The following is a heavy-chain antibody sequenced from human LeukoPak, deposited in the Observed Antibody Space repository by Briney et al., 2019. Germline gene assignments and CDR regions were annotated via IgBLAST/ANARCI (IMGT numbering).Heavy chain of an antibody. V-gene: IGHV3-23*01. CDR3: AKDLEYSSSSADY. Sequence: GGSLRLSCAAFGFTFSSYAMSWVRQAPGKGLEWVSAISGSGGSTYYADSVKGRFTTSRDNSKNTLYLQMNSLRAEDTAVYYCAKDLEYSSSSADYWGQGTLVTVSS. J-gene: IGHJ4*02. CDR1: GFTFSSYA. CDR2: ISGSGGST. D-gene: IGHD6-6*01.